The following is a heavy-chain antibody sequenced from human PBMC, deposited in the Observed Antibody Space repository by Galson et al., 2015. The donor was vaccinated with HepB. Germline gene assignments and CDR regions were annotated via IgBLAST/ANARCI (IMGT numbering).Heavy chain of an antibody. CDR1: GDSISNDRW. J-gene: IGHJ4*02. Sequence: ETLSLTCAVSGDSISNDRWWSWVRQPPGEGLEWIGEAYHSGGTNYRTSLKSRVTISVDKSKNQFSLKLTSVTAADTAVYYCARAKEGRGYFDYWGQGTLVTVSS. V-gene: IGHV4-4*02. CDR3: ARAKEGRGYFDY. CDR2: AYHSGGT. D-gene: IGHD3-10*01.